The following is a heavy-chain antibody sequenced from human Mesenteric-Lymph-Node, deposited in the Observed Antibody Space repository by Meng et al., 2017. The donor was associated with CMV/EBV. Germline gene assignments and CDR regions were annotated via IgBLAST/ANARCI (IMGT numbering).Heavy chain of an antibody. J-gene: IGHJ4*02. Sequence: ESLKISCAASGFTFTTYAMSWVRQAPGKGLEWVAGINWNGDSSGYVDSVKGRFTISRDNAKNSLYLQMNDLRPEDTALYYCAKAPSAGWNYFFYFDNWGQGTLVTVSS. CDR3: AKAPSAGWNYFFYFDN. V-gene: IGHV3-20*04. CDR2: INWNGDSS. D-gene: IGHD1-7*01. CDR1: GFTFTTYA.